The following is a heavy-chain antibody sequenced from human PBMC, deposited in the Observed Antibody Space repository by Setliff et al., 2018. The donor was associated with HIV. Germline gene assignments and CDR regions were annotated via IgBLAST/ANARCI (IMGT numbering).Heavy chain of an antibody. CDR3: AREHSTTWPHFDF. Sequence: ASVKVSCKTSGYSFTTYYIHWMRQAPGQGLEWVGLMYTSGGGAKYAQKFQGRVTMTRDTSTRTVYMELSSLGSEDTAVYYCAREHSTTWPHFDFWGQGTLVTV. J-gene: IGHJ4*02. V-gene: IGHV1-46*01. CDR2: MYTSGGGA. CDR1: GYSFTTYY. D-gene: IGHD6-13*01.